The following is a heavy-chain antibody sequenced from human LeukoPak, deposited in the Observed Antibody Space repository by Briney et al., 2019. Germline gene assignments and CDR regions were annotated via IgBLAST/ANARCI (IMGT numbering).Heavy chain of an antibody. V-gene: IGHV1-69*13. J-gene: IGHJ6*02. CDR1: GGTFSSYA. CDR2: IIPIFGTA. CDR3: ASADIVVVVAATNYYYYGMDV. D-gene: IGHD2-15*01. Sequence: GASVKVSCKASGGTFSSYAISWVRQAPGQGLEWMGGIIPIFGTANYAQKFQGRVTITADESTSTAYMELSSLRSEDTAVYYCASADIVVVVAATNYYYYGMDVRGQGTTVTVSS.